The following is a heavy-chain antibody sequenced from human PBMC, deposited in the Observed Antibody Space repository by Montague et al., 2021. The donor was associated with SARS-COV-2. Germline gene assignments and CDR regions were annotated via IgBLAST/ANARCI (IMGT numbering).Heavy chain of an antibody. CDR3: ARVHFVSSGWYPDAFDI. CDR2: IYYSGST. D-gene: IGHD6-19*01. CDR1: GGSINSGGYY. V-gene: IGHV4-31*03. J-gene: IGHJ3*02. Sequence: TLSLTCTVSGGSINSGGYYWSWIRQHPGKGLEWIGYIYYSGSTYYNPSLKSRLTISVDTSKNQFSLKLSSVTAADTAVYYCARVHFVSSGWYPDAFDIWGLGTMVTVSS.